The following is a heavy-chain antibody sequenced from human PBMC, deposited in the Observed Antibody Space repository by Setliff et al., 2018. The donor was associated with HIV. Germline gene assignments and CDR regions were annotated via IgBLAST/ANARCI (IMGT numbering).Heavy chain of an antibody. CDR1: GGLISSGSYY. CDR3: ARAEWIQLWFGAFDI. J-gene: IGHJ3*02. D-gene: IGHD5-18*01. V-gene: IGHV4-61*02. CDR2: AYISESS. Sequence: SETLSLTCNVPGGLISSGSYYWSWVRQPAGKGLEWIGRAYISESSHYNPSLKSRVTISVDTSKNQFSLKLSSVTAADTAVYYCARAEWIQLWFGAFDIWGQGTMVTVSS.